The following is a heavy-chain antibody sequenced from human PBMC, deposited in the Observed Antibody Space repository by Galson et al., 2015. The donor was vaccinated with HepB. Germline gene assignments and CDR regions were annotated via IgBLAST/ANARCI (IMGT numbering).Heavy chain of an antibody. V-gene: IGHV3-48*01. CDR2: ISSSSSTI. J-gene: IGHJ4*02. D-gene: IGHD3-9*01. Sequence: SLRLSCAASGFTFSSYSMNWVRQAPGKGLEWVSYISSSSSTIYYADSVKGRFTISRDNAKNSLYLQMNSLRAEDTAVYYCASAELTGFDYWGQGTLVTVSS. CDR1: GFTFSSYS. CDR3: ASAELTGFDY.